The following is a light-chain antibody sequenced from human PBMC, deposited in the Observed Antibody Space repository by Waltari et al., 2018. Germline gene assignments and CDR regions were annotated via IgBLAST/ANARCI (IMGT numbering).Light chain of an antibody. CDR2: GAS. CDR3: QQYNNWLPMYT. J-gene: IGKJ2*01. CDR1: QSVSSN. Sequence: EIVMTQSPATLSVSPGERATLSCRASQSVSSNLAWYQQKPGQAPRLLIYGASTRATGIPARFSGSGSGTEFTLTISSLHSEDFAVYYCQQYNNWLPMYTFGQGTKLEIK. V-gene: IGKV3-15*01.